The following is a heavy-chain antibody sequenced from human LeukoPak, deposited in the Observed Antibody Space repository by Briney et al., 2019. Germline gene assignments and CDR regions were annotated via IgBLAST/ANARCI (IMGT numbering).Heavy chain of an antibody. CDR3: ARGLAKRNYFPKGGDAMEDEYYFDY. V-gene: IGHV4-39*07. CDR2: IYYSGST. Sequence: SETLSLTCTVSGGSISSSSYYWGWIRQPPGKGLEWIGSIYYSGSTYYNPSLKSRVTISVDTSKNQFSLKLSSVTAADTAVYYCARGLAKRNYFPKGGDAMEDEYYFDYWGQGTLVTVSS. D-gene: IGHD2/OR15-2a*01. J-gene: IGHJ4*02. CDR1: GGSISSSSYY.